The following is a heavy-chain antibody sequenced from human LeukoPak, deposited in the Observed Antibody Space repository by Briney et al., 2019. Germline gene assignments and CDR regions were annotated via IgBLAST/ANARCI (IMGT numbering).Heavy chain of an antibody. CDR1: GGTFSSYA. CDR3: ARSYYDTSGYQLDY. D-gene: IGHD3-22*01. Sequence: ASVKVSCKATGGTFSSYAISWVRQAPGQGLEWMGGIIPIFGTANYAQKFQGRVTITADESTSTAYMELSSPRSGDTAVYYCARSYYDTSGYQLDYWGQGPLVTVSS. CDR2: IIPIFGTA. J-gene: IGHJ4*02. V-gene: IGHV1-69*13.